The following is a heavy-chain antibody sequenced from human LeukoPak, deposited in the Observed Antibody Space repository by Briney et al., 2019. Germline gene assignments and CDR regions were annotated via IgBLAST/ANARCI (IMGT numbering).Heavy chain of an antibody. Sequence: PGGSLRLSCAASGFTVSSNYMTWVRQAPGKGLEWVSVIYGGGTTYYADSVRGRFTISRDNSKNTVYFQMNSLRAEDTAVCYCARGKSSGYYHGDDPYVDYWGQGTLVTVSS. CDR1: GFTVSSNY. CDR3: ARGKSSGYYHGDDPYVDY. CDR2: IYGGGTT. V-gene: IGHV3-53*01. J-gene: IGHJ4*02. D-gene: IGHD3-22*01.